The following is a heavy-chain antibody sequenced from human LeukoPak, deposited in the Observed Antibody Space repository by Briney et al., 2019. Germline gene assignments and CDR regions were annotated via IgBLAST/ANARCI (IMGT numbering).Heavy chain of an antibody. D-gene: IGHD1-26*01. J-gene: IGHJ6*03. CDR3: ARDPYSGSYGNYYYYFMDV. CDR1: GFTFSSYE. Sequence: GGSLRLSCAASGFTFSSYEMNWVRQAPGKGLEWVSSITSSSSYIYYADSVKGRFTISRDNAKNSLYLQMNSLRAEDTAVYYCARDPYSGSYGNYYYYFMDVWGKGTTVTISS. CDR2: ITSSSSYI. V-gene: IGHV3-21*01.